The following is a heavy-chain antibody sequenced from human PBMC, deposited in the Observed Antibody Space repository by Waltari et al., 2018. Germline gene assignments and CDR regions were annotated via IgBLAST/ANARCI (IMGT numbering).Heavy chain of an antibody. V-gene: IGHV3-48*04. D-gene: IGHD1-1*01. CDR1: GFTFSNYM. CDR2: ISNSGDTI. Sequence: EMQLVESGGGLVQPGGSLRLSCAVSGFTFSNYMMNWVRQAPGKGLGWVSDISNSGDTILYVDSVKGRFTISRDNAKNSLSLQRDSLRAEDTAVYYCARERCDWTLDYWGQGTLVTVSS. J-gene: IGHJ4*02. CDR3: ARERCDWTLDY.